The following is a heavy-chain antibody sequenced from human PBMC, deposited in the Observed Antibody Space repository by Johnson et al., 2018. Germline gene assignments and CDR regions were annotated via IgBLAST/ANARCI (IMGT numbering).Heavy chain of an antibody. Sequence: VQLLESGAEVKKPGSSVKVSCKASGGTFSSYAISWVRQAPGQGLEWMGGIIPIFGTANYAQQFQGRVTITADESTSTAYMELSSLRSEDTAVYYCARAYCSSTSCYYYYGMDVWGQGTTVTVSS. CDR3: ARAYCSSTSCYYYYGMDV. V-gene: IGHV1-69*01. CDR1: GGTFSSYA. J-gene: IGHJ6*02. CDR2: IIPIFGTA. D-gene: IGHD2-2*01.